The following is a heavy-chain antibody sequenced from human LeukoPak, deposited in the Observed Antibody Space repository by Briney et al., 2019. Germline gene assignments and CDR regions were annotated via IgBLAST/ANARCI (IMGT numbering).Heavy chain of an antibody. CDR2: IYYSGST. J-gene: IGHJ4*02. D-gene: IGHD6-13*01. CDR3: ASNIAAAGDFDY. CDR1: GGSISSSSYY. Sequence: SETLSPTCTVSGGSISSSSYYWGWIRQPPGKGLEWIGSIYYSGSTYYNPSLKSRVTISVDTSKNQFSLKLSSVTAADTAVYYCASNIAAAGDFDYWGQGTLVTVSS. V-gene: IGHV4-39*07.